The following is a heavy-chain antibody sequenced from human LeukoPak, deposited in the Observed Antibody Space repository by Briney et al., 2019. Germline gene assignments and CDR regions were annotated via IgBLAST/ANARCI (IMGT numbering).Heavy chain of an antibody. CDR1: GYTFINYY. Sequence: ASVKVSCKASGYTFINYYMHWVRQAPGQGLEWMGIINPSGGTTSYAQNFQGRVTMTRDTSTSTAYMELRSLRSDDTAVYYCARDVPYYDFWSGYFLDNDAFDIWGQGTMVTVSS. CDR3: ARDVPYYDFWSGYFLDNDAFDI. V-gene: IGHV1-46*01. D-gene: IGHD3-3*01. J-gene: IGHJ3*02. CDR2: INPSGGTT.